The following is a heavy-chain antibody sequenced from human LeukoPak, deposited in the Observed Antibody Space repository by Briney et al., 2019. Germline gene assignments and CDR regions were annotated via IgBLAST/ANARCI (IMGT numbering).Heavy chain of an antibody. CDR2: IWYDGSNK. Sequence: GGSLRLSCAASGFTFSSYGMRWVRQAPGKGLEWVAVIWYDGSNKYYADSVKGRFTISRDNSKNTLYLQMNSLRAEDTAVYYCARDSYPRAYFDYWGQGTLVTVSS. CDR3: ARDSYPRAYFDY. CDR1: GFTFSSYG. V-gene: IGHV3-33*01. J-gene: IGHJ4*02.